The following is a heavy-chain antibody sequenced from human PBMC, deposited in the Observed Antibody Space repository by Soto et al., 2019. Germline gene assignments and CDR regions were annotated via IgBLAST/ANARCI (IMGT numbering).Heavy chain of an antibody. Sequence: QVQLVESGGGVVQPGRSLRLSCAASGFTFSSYGMHWVRQAPGKGLEWVAVIWYDGSNKYYADSVKGRFTISRDNSKNTLYLQMNSLRAEDTAVYYCARDLGGRWLQLGYYYGMDVWGQGTTVTVSS. D-gene: IGHD5-12*01. V-gene: IGHV3-33*01. CDR1: GFTFSSYG. CDR2: IWYDGSNK. J-gene: IGHJ6*02. CDR3: ARDLGGRWLQLGYYYGMDV.